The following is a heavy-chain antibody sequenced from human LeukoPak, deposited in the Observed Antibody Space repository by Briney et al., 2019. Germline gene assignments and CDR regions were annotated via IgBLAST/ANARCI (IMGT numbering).Heavy chain of an antibody. Sequence: GGSLRLSCAASGFTFSSYEMNWVRQAPGKGLEWVSAISDSGGAIFYADSVKGRFTMSRDNSKNSLFLQMNSLRVEDTAVYYCARIGSAAFTDYWGQGALVTVSS. D-gene: IGHD3-3*02. CDR2: ISDSGGAI. CDR1: GFTFSSYE. V-gene: IGHV3-23*01. J-gene: IGHJ4*02. CDR3: ARIGSAAFTDY.